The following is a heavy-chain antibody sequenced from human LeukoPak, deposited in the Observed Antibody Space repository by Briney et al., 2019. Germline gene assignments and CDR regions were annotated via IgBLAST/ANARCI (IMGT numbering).Heavy chain of an antibody. CDR3: ARRYYDSSGYYYFDY. CDR1: GGSINSFY. Sequence: SETLSLTCTVSGGSINSFYWTWIRQPPGQGLEWIGYGFHSGSTNYSPSLKSRVTISVDTSKSQFSLKLSSMTAADTAVYYCARRYYDSSGYYYFDYWGQGTLVTVSS. V-gene: IGHV4-59*01. D-gene: IGHD3-22*01. J-gene: IGHJ4*02. CDR2: GFHSGST.